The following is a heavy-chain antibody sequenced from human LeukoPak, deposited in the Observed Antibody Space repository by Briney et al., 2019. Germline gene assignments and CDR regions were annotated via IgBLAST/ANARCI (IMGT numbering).Heavy chain of an antibody. CDR2: INPNSGCT. CDR3: ARDPGSTPVTTNPSGWFDP. CDR1: GYTFIAYF. J-gene: IGHJ5*02. Sequence: ASVKVSCKASGYTFIAYFMHAVRQAPGQGLDWMEGINPNSGCTNYAQKFQGRVTMSRDTSISTAHMELSRLRSDDTAVYYCARDPGSTPVTTNPSGWFDPWGQGTLVTVSS. V-gene: IGHV1-2*02. D-gene: IGHD4-17*01.